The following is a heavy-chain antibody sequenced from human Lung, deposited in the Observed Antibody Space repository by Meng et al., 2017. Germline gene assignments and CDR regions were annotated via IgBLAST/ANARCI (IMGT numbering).Heavy chain of an antibody. D-gene: IGHD6-19*01. Sequence: VALGGSGGGRVQPWRSLYLASAVSGVTFSHSDIPWGRQAPGKGLELVGRISIKFSSCATSYPASERGMFTFTRDDSKNTAYLQMNRLITEATALYYGTMYRIGHIWGQGTMVTVSS. CDR1: GVTFSHSD. J-gene: IGHJ3*02. CDR2: ISIKFSSCAT. V-gene: IGHV3-73*01. CDR3: TMYRIGHI.